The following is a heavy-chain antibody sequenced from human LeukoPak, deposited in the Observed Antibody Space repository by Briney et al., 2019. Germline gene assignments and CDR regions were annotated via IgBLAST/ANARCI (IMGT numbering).Heavy chain of an antibody. Sequence: GASVKVSCKASGYTFTNYGISWVRQAPGQGLEWMGWISAYNGDTNYAQKLQGRVTMITDTSTSTVYMELRSLRSDDTALYYCARDFILAGSHDVFDIWGQGTMVTVSS. J-gene: IGHJ3*02. CDR1: GYTFTNYG. CDR2: ISAYNGDT. D-gene: IGHD3-10*01. V-gene: IGHV1-18*01. CDR3: ARDFILAGSHDVFDI.